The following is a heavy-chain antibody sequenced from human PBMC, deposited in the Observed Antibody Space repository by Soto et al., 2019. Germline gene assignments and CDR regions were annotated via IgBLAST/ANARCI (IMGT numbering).Heavy chain of an antibody. CDR1: GYTFTNYA. J-gene: IGHJ4*02. D-gene: IGHD6-13*01. V-gene: IGHV1-18*01. CDR2: ISAYNGNT. CDR3: ARDLAAAGPFDC. Sequence: QVQLVQSGAEVKKPGASVKVSCKASGYTFTNYAFSWVRQAPGQGLEWMGWISAYNGNTNYPQKLXGRXTMTTDTSTSTAYMELRSLRSDDPAVYYCARDLAAAGPFDCWGQGTLVTVSS.